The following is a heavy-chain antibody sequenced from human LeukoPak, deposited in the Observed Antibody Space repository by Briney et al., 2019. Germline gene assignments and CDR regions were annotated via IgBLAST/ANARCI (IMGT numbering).Heavy chain of an antibody. J-gene: IGHJ3*02. D-gene: IGHD3-10*01. CDR2: IIPILGIA. CDR3: ARGSPGDAFDI. CDR1: GGTFSSYA. Sequence: ASVKVSCKASGGTFSSYAISWVRQAPGQGLEWMGRIIPILGIANYAQKFQGRVTITADKSTSTAYMELSSLRSEDTAVYYCARGSPGDAFDIWGQGTMVTVSS. V-gene: IGHV1-69*04.